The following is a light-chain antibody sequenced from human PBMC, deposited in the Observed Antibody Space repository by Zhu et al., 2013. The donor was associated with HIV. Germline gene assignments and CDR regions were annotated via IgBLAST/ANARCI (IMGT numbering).Light chain of an antibody. CDR2: ATS. V-gene: IGKV3D-20*02. CDR3: HQRSDWPLT. J-gene: IGKJ4*01. CDR1: QSVSSNS. Sequence: EIVLTQSPGTLSLSPGERATLSCRASQSVSSNSLAWYQQKPGQAPRLLIYATSTRATGIPDRFSGSGSGTDFILTITRLEPEDFAVYSCHQRSDWPLTFGGGTKVEIK.